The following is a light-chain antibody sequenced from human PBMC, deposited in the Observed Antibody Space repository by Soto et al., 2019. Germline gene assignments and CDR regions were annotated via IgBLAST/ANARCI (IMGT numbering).Light chain of an antibody. CDR2: RAS. J-gene: IGKJ1*01. CDR3: QQYQNLWT. V-gene: IGKV3-15*01. CDR1: HYVYSN. Sequence: EIVMTQSPATLSVSPGERATLSCTASHYVYSNVAWFQQRPGQAPRLLIYRASARATGTPARFSGSGSGTEFTLTITSLQSEDFALYYCQQYQNLWTFGQGTEVKI.